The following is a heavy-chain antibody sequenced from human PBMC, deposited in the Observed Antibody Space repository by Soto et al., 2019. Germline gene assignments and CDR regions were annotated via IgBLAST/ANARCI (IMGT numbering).Heavy chain of an antibody. CDR3: ASWWAIKGYFTY. D-gene: IGHD2-15*01. CDR1: GVSVSSYSHY. J-gene: IGHJ4*02. V-gene: IGHV4-61*01. Sequence: SETLSLTCTVSGVSVSSYSHYWSWIRQPPGKGLEWIGYIYYSGTTNYNPSLKSRVTISVDTSKNQFSLKLSSVTAGDTAVYYCASWWAIKGYFTYWGQGSLVTVSS. CDR2: IYYSGTT.